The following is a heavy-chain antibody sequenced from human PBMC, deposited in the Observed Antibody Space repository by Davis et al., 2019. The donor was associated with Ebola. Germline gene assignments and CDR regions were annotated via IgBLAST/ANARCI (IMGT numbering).Heavy chain of an antibody. CDR1: GFTFSSYA. J-gene: IGHJ2*01. CDR3: ARDLPGGDWYFDL. D-gene: IGHD1-14*01. V-gene: IGHV3-23*01. Sequence: GGSLRLSCAASGFTFSSYAMSWVRQAPGKGLEWVSAIRDSGGRIYYADFVKGRFTISRDNSKNTLYLQMSSLRAEDTAVYYCARDLPGGDWYFDLWGRGTLVTVSS. CDR2: IRDSGGRI.